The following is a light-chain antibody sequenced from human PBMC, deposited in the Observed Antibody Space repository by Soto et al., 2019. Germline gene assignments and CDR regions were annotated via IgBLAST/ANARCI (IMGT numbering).Light chain of an antibody. CDR1: QSVSSY. J-gene: IGKJ5*01. CDR3: QQRSNWPPIT. CDR2: DAS. V-gene: IGKV3-11*01. Sequence: EIVLTQSPGTLSLSPGERATLSCMSSQSVSSYLACYQQKPGQAPRLLIYDASHRATGIPARFSGSGSGTDFTLTISSLEPEDFAVYYCQQRSNWPPITFGQGTRLEI.